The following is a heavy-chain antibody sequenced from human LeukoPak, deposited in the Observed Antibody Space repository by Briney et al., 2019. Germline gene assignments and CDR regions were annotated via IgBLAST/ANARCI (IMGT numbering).Heavy chain of an antibody. CDR2: IKQDGSEK. V-gene: IGHV3-7*01. D-gene: IGHD5-12*01. CDR3: ASYSGYDYVIHY. Sequence: GGSLRLSCAASGFTFSSYWMSWVRQAPGKGLEWVVNIKQDGSEKYYVDSVKGRFTISRDNAKNSLYLQMNSLRAEDTAVYYCASYSGYDYVIHYWGQGTLVTVSS. J-gene: IGHJ4*02. CDR1: GFTFSSYW.